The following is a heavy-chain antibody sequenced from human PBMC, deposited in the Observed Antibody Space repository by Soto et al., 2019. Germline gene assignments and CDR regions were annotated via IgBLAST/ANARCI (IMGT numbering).Heavy chain of an antibody. CDR3: AHRRYCSGTSCYTGIDP. CDR1: GSSLNTSGVG. V-gene: IGHV2-5*01. J-gene: IGHJ5*02. CDR2: IYWNDDK. D-gene: IGHD2-2*02. Sequence: SGPTLVNPTQTLTLTCTFSGSSLNTSGVGVGWIRQPPGKALEWLALIYWNDDKHYSPSLKSRLTITKDTYKNQVVLRMTDIDPVDTATYYCAHRRYCSGTSCYTGIDPWGQGTLVTVSS.